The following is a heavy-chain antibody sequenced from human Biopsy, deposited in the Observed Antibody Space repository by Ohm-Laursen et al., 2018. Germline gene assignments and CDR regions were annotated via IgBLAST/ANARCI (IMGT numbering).Heavy chain of an antibody. CDR3: ARHAPSYSGSYWRYFDL. V-gene: IGHV4-59*08. CDR1: GGTISSYY. J-gene: IGHJ2*01. Sequence: TLSLTCTVSGGTISSYYWSWIRQPPGKGLEWIGYIYYTGSTNYNPSLKSRVTISVDTSMNNLSMRLTSVTAADTAVYYCARHAPSYSGSYWRYFDLWGRGTLVTVSS. D-gene: IGHD1-26*01. CDR2: IYYTGST.